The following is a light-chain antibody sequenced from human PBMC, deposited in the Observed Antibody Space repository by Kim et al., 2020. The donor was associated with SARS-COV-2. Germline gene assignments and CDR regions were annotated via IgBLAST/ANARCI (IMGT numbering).Light chain of an antibody. CDR2: WSF. CDR3: QQFYSAPWT. J-gene: IGKJ1*01. V-gene: IGKV4-1*01. CDR1: QSVLKSSNNKNY. Sequence: ATISCKSSQSVLKSSNNKNYLAWYQQKPGQPPKLLNYWSFARESGVPDRITGSGSGTDFTLTISNVQPEDVAVYYCQQFYSAPWTFGQGTKVEIK.